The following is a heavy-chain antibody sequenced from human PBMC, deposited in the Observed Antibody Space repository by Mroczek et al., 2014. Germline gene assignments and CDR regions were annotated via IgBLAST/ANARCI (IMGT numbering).Heavy chain of an antibody. D-gene: IGHD3-22*01. V-gene: IGHV1-46*03. J-gene: IGHJ4*02. CDR1: GYTFTSYY. CDR3: ARDREIRAPTKSGDNDSSGYYTA. CDR2: INPSGGST. Sequence: QVQLVQSGAEVKKPGASVKVSCKASGYTFTSYYMHWVRQAPGQGLEWMGIINPSGGSTSYAQKFQGRVTMTRDTSTSTVYMELSSLRSEDTAVYYCARDREIRAPTKSGDNDSSGYYTAWGQGTPGHRLL.